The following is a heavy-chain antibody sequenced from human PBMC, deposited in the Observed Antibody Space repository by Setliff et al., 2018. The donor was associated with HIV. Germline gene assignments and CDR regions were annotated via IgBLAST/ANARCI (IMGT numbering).Heavy chain of an antibody. Sequence: GGSLRLSCAASGFTFNNYGMHWVRLAPGKGLEWVAYIWFDGGNKYYADSVKGRFFISRDNSRNTLHLQMNSLRAEDTAVYYCAKDPEYSSSYYFFYMDVWGKGTTVTVSS. CDR1: GFTFNNYG. J-gene: IGHJ6*03. D-gene: IGHD6-6*01. CDR3: AKDPEYSSSYYFFYMDV. V-gene: IGHV3-30*02. CDR2: IWFDGGNK.